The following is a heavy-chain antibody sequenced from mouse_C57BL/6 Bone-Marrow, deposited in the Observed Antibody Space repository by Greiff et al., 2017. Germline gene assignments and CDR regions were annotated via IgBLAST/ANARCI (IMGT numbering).Heavy chain of an antibody. CDR1: GYTFTSYW. V-gene: IGHV1-64*01. Sequence: QVQLQQPGAELVKPGASVKLSCKASGYTFTSYWMHWVKQRPGQGLEWIGMIHPTSGSTNYNEKFKSKATLTVDKSSRTAYMQLSCLASDDSAVYYCAPYGSYWYFDFWGTGTTVTVSA. CDR2: IHPTSGST. D-gene: IGHD1-1*02. CDR3: APYGSYWYFDF. J-gene: IGHJ1*03.